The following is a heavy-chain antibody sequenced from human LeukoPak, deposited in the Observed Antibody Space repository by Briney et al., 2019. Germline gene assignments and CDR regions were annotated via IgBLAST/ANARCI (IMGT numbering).Heavy chain of an antibody. D-gene: IGHD6-19*01. CDR1: SGSFSGYY. CDR3: ARSTAVYNWFDP. Sequence: PSETLSLTCAVYSGSFSGYYWSWIRQPPRKGLEWIGYIYYSGSTNYNPSLKSRVTISVDTSKNQFSLKLSSVTAADTAVYYCARSTAVYNWFDPWGQGTLVTVSS. V-gene: IGHV4-59*01. J-gene: IGHJ5*02. CDR2: IYYSGST.